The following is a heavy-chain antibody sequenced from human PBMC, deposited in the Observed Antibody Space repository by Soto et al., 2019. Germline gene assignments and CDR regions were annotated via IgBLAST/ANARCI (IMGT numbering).Heavy chain of an antibody. CDR2: IWYDGSNK. J-gene: IGHJ4*02. D-gene: IGHD3-22*01. CDR1: GFTFSSYG. V-gene: IGHV3-33*01. Sequence: GGSLRLSCAASGFTFSSYGMHWVRQAPGKGLEWVAVIWYDGSNKYYADSVKGRFTISRDNSKNTLYLQMNSLRAEDTAVYYCARALKYYYDSSGYYDLDYWGQGTLVTVS. CDR3: ARALKYYYDSSGYYDLDY.